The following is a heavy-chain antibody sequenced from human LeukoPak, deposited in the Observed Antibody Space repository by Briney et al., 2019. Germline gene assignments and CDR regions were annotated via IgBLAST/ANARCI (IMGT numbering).Heavy chain of an antibody. CDR2: IYYSGST. J-gene: IGHJ5*02. CDR3: ATNVPSGDTAMVGLGWFDP. Sequence: PSETLSLTCTVSGGSISSSSYYWGWIRQPPGKGLEWIGSIYYSGSTYYNPSLKSRVTISVDTSKNQFSLKLSSVTAADTAVYYCATNVPSGDTAMVGLGWFDPWGQGTLVTVSS. CDR1: GGSISSSSYY. V-gene: IGHV4-39*01. D-gene: IGHD5-18*01.